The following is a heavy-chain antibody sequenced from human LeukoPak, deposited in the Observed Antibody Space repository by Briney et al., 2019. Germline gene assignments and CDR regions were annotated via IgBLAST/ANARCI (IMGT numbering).Heavy chain of an antibody. CDR1: GYTFTAYY. J-gene: IGHJ6*02. Sequence: ASVTVSCKASGYTFTAYYFHWVRLAPGQGLEWMGWINLNSGVTRYAQKFQDRVTMTRDTSITTAYMELSRLRSDDTAVYYCARDETAATGIAMDVWGQGTTVTVSS. CDR3: ARDETAATGIAMDV. CDR2: INLNSGVT. V-gene: IGHV1-2*02. D-gene: IGHD6-13*01.